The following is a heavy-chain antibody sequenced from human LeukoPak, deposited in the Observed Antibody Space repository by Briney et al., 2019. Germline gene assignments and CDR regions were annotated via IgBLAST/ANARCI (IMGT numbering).Heavy chain of an antibody. CDR2: IIPIFGTA. D-gene: IGHD3-22*01. CDR3: ARGGWYYDSSGYSNDAFDI. V-gene: IGHV1-69*01. Sequence: ASVKVSCKASGGTFSSYAISWVRQAPGQGLEWMGGIIPIFGTANYAQKFQGRVTITADESTSTAYMELSSLRSEDTAVYYCARGGWYYDSSGYSNDAFDIWGQGTMVTVS. CDR1: GGTFSSYA. J-gene: IGHJ3*02.